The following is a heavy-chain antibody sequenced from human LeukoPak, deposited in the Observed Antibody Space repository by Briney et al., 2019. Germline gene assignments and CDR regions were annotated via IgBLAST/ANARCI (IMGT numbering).Heavy chain of an antibody. J-gene: IGHJ4*02. CDR1: GYTLTAYY. Sequence: VASVTVSCKASGYTLTAYYIHWVRQAPGQGLEWMGWISAYNGNTNYAQKLQGRVTMTTDTSTSTAYMELRSLRSDDTAVYYCARIGSYFDYWGQGTLVTVSS. CDR2: ISAYNGNT. D-gene: IGHD1-26*01. V-gene: IGHV1-18*04. CDR3: ARIGSYFDY.